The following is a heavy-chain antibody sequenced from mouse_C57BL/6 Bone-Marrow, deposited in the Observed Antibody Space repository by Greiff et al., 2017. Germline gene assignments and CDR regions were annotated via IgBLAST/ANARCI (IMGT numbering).Heavy chain of an antibody. CDR1: GFTFSSYG. Sequence: EVMLVESGGDLVKPGGSLKISCAASGFTFSSYGMSWVRQTPDKRLEWVATISSGGSYTYYPDSVKGRFTISRDKAKNTLYLQMSSLKSEDTAMYYCARRRGFAYWGQGTLVTVSA. V-gene: IGHV5-6*02. CDR3: ARRRGFAY. J-gene: IGHJ3*01. CDR2: ISSGGSYT.